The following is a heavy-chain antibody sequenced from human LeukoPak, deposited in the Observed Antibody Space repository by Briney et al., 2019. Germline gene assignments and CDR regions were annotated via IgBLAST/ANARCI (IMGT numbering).Heavy chain of an antibody. CDR3: ARTVAGVFDY. D-gene: IGHD6-19*01. V-gene: IGHV4-34*01. CDR1: GGSFSGYY. J-gene: IGHJ4*02. Sequence: SETLSLTCAVYGGSFSGYYWSWIRQPPGKGLEWIGEINHSGSTNYNPSLKSRVTISVDTSKNQFSLKLSSVTAADTAVYYCARTVAGVFDYWGQGTLVTVSS. CDR2: INHSGST.